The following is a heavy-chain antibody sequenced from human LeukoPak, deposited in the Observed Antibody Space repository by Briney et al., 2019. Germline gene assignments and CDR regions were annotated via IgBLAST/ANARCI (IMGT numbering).Heavy chain of an antibody. Sequence: ESLRISCKVSGYSFSTYWITWVRQMPGGALEWMGRIRPSDSEPNYSPSFQGHVTISADRSINTVYLQWSSLRASDTATYFCARHYSNDHTLFDFWGQGALVTVST. J-gene: IGHJ4*02. CDR2: IRPSDSEP. V-gene: IGHV5-10-1*01. CDR1: GYSFSTYW. D-gene: IGHD2-21*01. CDR3: ARHYSNDHTLFDF.